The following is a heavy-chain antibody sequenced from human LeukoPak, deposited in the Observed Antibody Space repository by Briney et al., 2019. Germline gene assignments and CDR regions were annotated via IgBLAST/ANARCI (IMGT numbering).Heavy chain of an antibody. Sequence: GGSLRLSCAASGFTFSGSAMHWVRQASGKGLEWVGRIRSKANSYATAYAASVKGRFTISRDDSKNTAYLQMNSLKTEDTAVYYCTRHAGYCSGGSCSIDDYWGQGTLVTVSS. CDR3: TRHAGYCSGGSCSIDDY. CDR1: GFTFSGSA. V-gene: IGHV3-73*01. J-gene: IGHJ4*02. D-gene: IGHD2-15*01. CDR2: IRSKANSYAT.